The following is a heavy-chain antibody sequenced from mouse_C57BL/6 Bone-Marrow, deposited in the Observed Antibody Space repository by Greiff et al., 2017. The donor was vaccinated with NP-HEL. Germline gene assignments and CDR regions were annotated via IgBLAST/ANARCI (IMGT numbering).Heavy chain of an antibody. CDR1: GFTFSSYA. V-gene: IGHV5-4*03. CDR2: ISDGGSYT. CDR3: ARRRPYYYAMDY. J-gene: IGHJ4*01. Sequence: DVQLVESGGGLVKPGGSLKLSCAASGFTFSSYAMSWVRQTPEKRLEWVATISDGGSYTYYPDNVKGRFTISRDNAKNNLYLQMSHLKSEDTAMYYCARRRPYYYAMDYWGQGTSVTVSS.